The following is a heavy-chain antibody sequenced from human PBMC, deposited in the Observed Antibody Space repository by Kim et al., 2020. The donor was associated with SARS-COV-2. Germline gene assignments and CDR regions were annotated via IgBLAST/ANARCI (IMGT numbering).Heavy chain of an antibody. CDR2: IDPSGGST. J-gene: IGHJ6*02. Sequence: ASVKVSCKASGYTFTSYYMHWVRQAPGQGLEWMGIIDPSGGSTTYAQKFQGRVTMTRDTSTSTVYMELSSLRSEDTAVYYCARVPRIQLWSPSYGMDVWGQGTTVTASS. CDR1: GYTFTSYY. CDR3: ARVPRIQLWSPSYGMDV. D-gene: IGHD5-18*01. V-gene: IGHV1-46*01.